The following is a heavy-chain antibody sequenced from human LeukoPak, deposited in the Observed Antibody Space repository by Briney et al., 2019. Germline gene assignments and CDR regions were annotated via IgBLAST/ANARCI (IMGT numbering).Heavy chain of an antibody. D-gene: IGHD4-23*01. CDR1: GGSFFGSH. Sequence: SSETLSLTCAVSGGSFFGSHWNWIRQSPEKGLEWIGEINHSGRTNYNPSLKSRVTISVDTSKSQFFLKLTSVTAADTAVHYRARDPTTVVTLPYYFDFWGQGTLVTVSA. V-gene: IGHV4-34*01. J-gene: IGHJ4*02. CDR2: INHSGRT. CDR3: ARDPTTVVTLPYYFDF.